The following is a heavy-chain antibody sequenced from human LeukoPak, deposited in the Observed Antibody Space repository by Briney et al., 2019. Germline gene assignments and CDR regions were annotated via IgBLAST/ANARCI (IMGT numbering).Heavy chain of an antibody. V-gene: IGHV4-61*02. D-gene: IGHD4-11*01. CDR1: GGSISSGSYR. J-gene: IGHJ6*03. Sequence: PSETLSLTCTVSGGSISSGSYRWSWIRQPAGKGLEWIGRIYTSGSTNYNPSLKSRVTISVDTSKNQFCLKLSSVTAADTAVYYCAREDYSNYKDYYYYMDVWGKGTTVTVSS. CDR3: AREDYSNYKDYYYYMDV. CDR2: IYTSGST.